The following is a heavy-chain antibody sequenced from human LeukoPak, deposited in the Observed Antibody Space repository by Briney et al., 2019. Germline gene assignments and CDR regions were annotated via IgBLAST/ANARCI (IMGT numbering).Heavy chain of an antibody. CDR3: ARDRGTDGFDY. J-gene: IGHJ4*02. V-gene: IGHV4-31*03. CDR1: GGSISSGGYY. Sequence: SETLSLTCTVSGGSISSGGYYLSWIRQHPGKGLEWIGYIYYSGSTYYNPSLKSRVTISVDTSKNQFSLKLSSVTAADTAVYYCARDRGTDGFDYWGQGTLVTVSS. D-gene: IGHD2-8*02. CDR2: IYYSGST.